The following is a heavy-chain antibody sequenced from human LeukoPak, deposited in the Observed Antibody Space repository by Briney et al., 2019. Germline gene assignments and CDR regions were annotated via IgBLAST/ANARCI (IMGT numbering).Heavy chain of an antibody. D-gene: IGHD5-24*01. Sequence: SETLSFTGIFSGGSISSGGYYWTWIRQHPGKGLKWIGYIHYSGSAYYNPSLKSRVTISVDTSKNQFSLKLSSVTTADTAVYYCAREKGDGYNDYWGQGTLVTDSS. CDR3: AREKGDGYNDY. CDR1: GGSISSGGYY. J-gene: IGHJ4*02. CDR2: IHYSGSA. V-gene: IGHV4-31*03.